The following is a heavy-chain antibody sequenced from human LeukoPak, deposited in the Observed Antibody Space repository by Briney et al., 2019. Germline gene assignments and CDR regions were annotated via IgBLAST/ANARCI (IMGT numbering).Heavy chain of an antibody. J-gene: IGHJ5*02. CDR1: GGSISTYY. CDR3: ARDLRWFDP. V-gene: IGHV4-59*12. Sequence: SETLSLTCTVSGGSISTYYWSWIRQPPGKGLEWIGYISYSGSTDYNPSLKSRVTMSVDTSINQFSLKLSSVTAADTAVYYCARDLRWFDPWGQGTLVTVSS. CDR2: ISYSGST.